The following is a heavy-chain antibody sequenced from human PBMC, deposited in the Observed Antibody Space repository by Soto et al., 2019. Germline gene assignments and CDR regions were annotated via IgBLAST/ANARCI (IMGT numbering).Heavy chain of an antibody. CDR3: ARVTGGFWSGSDVPRSGAFHI. D-gene: IGHD3-3*01. CDR1: GYTFTSYG. V-gene: IGHV1-18*01. CDR2: ISAYNGNT. J-gene: IGHJ3*02. Sequence: ASVKVSCKASGYTFTSYGISWVRQAPGQGLEWMGWISAYNGNTNYAQKLQGRVTMTTDTSTSTAYMELRSLRSDDTAVYYCARVTGGFWSGSDVPRSGAFHIWGQGAMVTVSS.